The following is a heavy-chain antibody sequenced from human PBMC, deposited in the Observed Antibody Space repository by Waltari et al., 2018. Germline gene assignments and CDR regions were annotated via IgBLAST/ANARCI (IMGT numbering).Heavy chain of an antibody. V-gene: IGHV3-21*01. CDR3: ARGYMTTVTTLGY. Sequence: EVQLVESGGGLVKPGGSLRLSCAASGFPFSSYSMNWVRRAPGKGLEWVSSISSSSSYIYYADSVKGRFTISRDNAKNSLYLQMNSLRAEDTAVYYCARGYMTTVTTLGYWGQGTLVTVSS. D-gene: IGHD4-17*01. CDR2: ISSSSSYI. CDR1: GFPFSSYS. J-gene: IGHJ4*02.